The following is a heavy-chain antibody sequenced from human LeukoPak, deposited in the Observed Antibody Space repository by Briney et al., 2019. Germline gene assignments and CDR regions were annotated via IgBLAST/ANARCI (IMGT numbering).Heavy chain of an antibody. CDR2: IKQDGSEK. V-gene: IGHV3-7*01. Sequence: AGGSLRLSCAASGFRFDDHGMSWVRQAPGKGLEWVANIKQDGSEKYYVDSVKGRFTISRDDAKNSLYLQMNSLRAEDTAVYYCARVTISAMVIRDYWGQGTLVTVSS. CDR1: GFRFDDHG. D-gene: IGHD5-18*01. J-gene: IGHJ4*02. CDR3: ARVTISAMVIRDY.